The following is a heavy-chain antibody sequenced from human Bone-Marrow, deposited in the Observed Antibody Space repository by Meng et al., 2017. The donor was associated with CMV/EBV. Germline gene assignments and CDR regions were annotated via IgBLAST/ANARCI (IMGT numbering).Heavy chain of an antibody. D-gene: IGHD3-22*01. CDR2: IKSKTDGGTI. CDR3: TTDTSGYVY. CDR1: GFTFSSYA. V-gene: IGHV3-15*01. J-gene: IGHJ4*02. Sequence: GGSLRFSCAASGFTFSSYAMHWVRQAPGKGLEWVGRIKSKTDGGTIDYAAPVKARFTISRDDSKNTLYVQMNSLKTEDTAVYYCTTDTSGYVYWGQGTLATVSS.